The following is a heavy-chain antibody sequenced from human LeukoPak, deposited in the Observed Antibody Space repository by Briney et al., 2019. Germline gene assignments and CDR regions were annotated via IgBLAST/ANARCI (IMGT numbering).Heavy chain of an antibody. J-gene: IGHJ4*02. CDR2: ISYGGSNK. CDR3: AKGGGRSAFDY. CDR1: GFTFSSYG. V-gene: IGHV3-30*18. D-gene: IGHD1-26*01. Sequence: GRSLRPSCAASGFTFSSYGMHWVRQAPGKGLEWVAVISYGGSNKYYADSVKGRFTISRDNSKNTLYLQMNSLRAEDTAVYYCAKGGGRSAFDYWGQGTLVTVSS.